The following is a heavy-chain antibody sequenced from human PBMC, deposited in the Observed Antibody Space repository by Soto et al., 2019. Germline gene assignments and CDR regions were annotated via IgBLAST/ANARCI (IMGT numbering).Heavy chain of an antibody. D-gene: IGHD4-17*01. CDR3: ARGGNYGGLQGYYYGMDV. CDR1: GGTFSSYA. J-gene: IGHJ6*02. Sequence: SVKVSCKASGGTFSSYAISWVRQAPGQGLEWMGGIIPIFGTANYAQKFQGRVTITADESTSTAYMELSSLRSEDTAVYYCARGGNYGGLQGYYYGMDVWGQGTTVTVSS. V-gene: IGHV1-69*13. CDR2: IIPIFGTA.